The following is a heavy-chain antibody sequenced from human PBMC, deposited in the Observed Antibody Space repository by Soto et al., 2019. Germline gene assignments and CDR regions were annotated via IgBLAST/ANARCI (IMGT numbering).Heavy chain of an antibody. CDR2: IYWDDDK. Sequence: SGPTLVKPTQTLTLTCTFSGFSLSTSGVGVGWIRQPPGKALEWLALIYWDDDKRYSPSLKSRLTITKDTSKNQVVLTMTNMDPVDTATYYCAHSRRRYCSSTSCKDYYYYYYMDVWGKGTTVTVSS. D-gene: IGHD2-2*01. CDR1: GFSLSTSGVG. V-gene: IGHV2-5*02. J-gene: IGHJ6*03. CDR3: AHSRRRYCSSTSCKDYYYYYYMDV.